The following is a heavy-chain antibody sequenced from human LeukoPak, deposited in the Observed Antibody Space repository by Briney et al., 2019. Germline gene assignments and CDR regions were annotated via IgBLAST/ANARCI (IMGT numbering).Heavy chain of an antibody. CDR2: IYYSGST. Sequence: SETLSLTCTVSGGSISSSSYYWGWIRQPPGKALEWIGSIYYSGSTYYNPSLKSRVTISVDTSKNQFSLKLSSVTAADTAVYYCARLSSGWYYYYYMDVWGKGTTVAVSS. D-gene: IGHD6-19*01. V-gene: IGHV4-39*01. CDR3: ARLSSGWYYYYYMDV. CDR1: GGSISSSSYY. J-gene: IGHJ6*03.